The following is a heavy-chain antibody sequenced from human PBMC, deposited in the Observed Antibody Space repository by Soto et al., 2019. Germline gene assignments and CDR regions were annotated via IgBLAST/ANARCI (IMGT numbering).Heavy chain of an antibody. D-gene: IGHD2-2*01. CDR1: GYTFTSYY. CDR3: ARATIQNRGGVVVPAASSDAFDI. V-gene: IGHV1-46*03. J-gene: IGHJ3*02. Sequence: ASVKVSCKASGYTFTSYYMHWVRQAPGQGLEWMGIINPSGGSTSYAQKFQGRVTMTRDTSTSTVYMELSSLRSEDTAVYYCARATIQNRGGVVVPAASSDAFDIWGQGTMVTVSS. CDR2: INPSGGST.